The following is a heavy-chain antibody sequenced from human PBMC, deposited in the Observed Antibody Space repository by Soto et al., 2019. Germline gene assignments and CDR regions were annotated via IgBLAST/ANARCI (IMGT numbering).Heavy chain of an antibody. D-gene: IGHD6-13*01. Sequence: EVQLLESGGGLVQPGGSLRLSCAASGFTFSSYAMSWVRQAPGKGLEWVSAISGSGGSTYYADSVKGRFTISRDNSKNSLYLQMNSLRAEDTAVYYCARVGVVTAAGTSDYWGQGTLVTVSS. J-gene: IGHJ4*02. CDR3: ARVGVVTAAGTSDY. CDR2: ISGSGGST. CDR1: GFTFSSYA. V-gene: IGHV3-23*01.